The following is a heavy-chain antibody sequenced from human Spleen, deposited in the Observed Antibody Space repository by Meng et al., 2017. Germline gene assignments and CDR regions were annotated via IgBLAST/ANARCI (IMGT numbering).Heavy chain of an antibody. CDR2: INHSGST. D-gene: IGHD3-22*01. V-gene: IGHV4-34*01. CDR1: GGSFSGYY. J-gene: IGHJ5*02. CDR3: ARVDSGGGTMIVVVRGWFDP. Sequence: SETLSPTCAVYGGSFSGYYWSWIRQPPGKGLEWTGEINHSGSTYYNPSLKRGVTISVDTSKNKFSLKLCSVTAADTAVYYSARVDSGGGTMIVVVRGWFDPWGQGTLVTVSS.